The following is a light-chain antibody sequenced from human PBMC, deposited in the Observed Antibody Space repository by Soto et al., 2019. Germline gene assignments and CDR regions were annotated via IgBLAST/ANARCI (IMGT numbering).Light chain of an antibody. CDR1: QSVSTY. CDR3: QQRSSWPS. CDR2: DAS. J-gene: IGKJ5*01. V-gene: IGKV3-11*01. Sequence: DIVLTHSPATLSLCPWEIATLSCRASQSVSTYLAWYQQKPGQAPRLLIYDASNRATGIPARFSGSGSGTDFTLTISSLEPEDFAVYHCQQRSSWPSFGQGTRLEIK.